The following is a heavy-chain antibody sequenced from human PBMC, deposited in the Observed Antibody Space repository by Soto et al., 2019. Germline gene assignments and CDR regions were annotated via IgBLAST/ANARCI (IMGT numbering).Heavy chain of an antibody. Sequence: PGGSLRLSCAASGFTFSSYGMHWVRQAPGKGLEWVAVIWYDGSNKYYADSVKGRFTISRDNSKNTLYLQMNSLRAEDTAVYYCARDPDYDCWSGDYYYGMDVWGQGTTVTVSS. J-gene: IGHJ6*02. CDR1: GFTFSSYG. CDR3: ARDPDYDCWSGDYYYGMDV. CDR2: IWYDGSNK. V-gene: IGHV3-33*01. D-gene: IGHD3-3*01.